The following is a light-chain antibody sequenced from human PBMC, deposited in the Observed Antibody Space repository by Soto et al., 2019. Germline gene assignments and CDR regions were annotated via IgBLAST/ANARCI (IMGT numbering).Light chain of an antibody. V-gene: IGKV1-33*01. CDR1: QDIKNY. Sequence: IEMTQSPSALSASAGDRVTITCQASQDIKNYVIWYQQKPGRAPKLRIYDAASLGTGVSSRFSGSGSGTHFTLPISSLQPEDVATYYCQQFDSVPCTFGQGTKLEIK. J-gene: IGKJ2*02. CDR3: QQFDSVPCT. CDR2: DAA.